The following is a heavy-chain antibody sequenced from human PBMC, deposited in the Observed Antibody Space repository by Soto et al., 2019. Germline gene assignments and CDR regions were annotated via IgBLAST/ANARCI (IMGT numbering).Heavy chain of an antibody. CDR1: GFSISSSD. V-gene: IGHV3-13*01. J-gene: IGHJ6*02. D-gene: IGHD3-3*01. Sequence: EVQLVESGGGLVQPGGSLKLSCVASGFSISSSDMHWVRQAMGKGLEWVSTLGTSGDTFYSGSVKGRVTISREDAKNSFHLQMNNLRAEDSAVYYCTRDRQIYRFYYYGMDVWGQGTAVTVS. CDR3: TRDRQIYRFYYYGMDV. CDR2: LGTSGDT.